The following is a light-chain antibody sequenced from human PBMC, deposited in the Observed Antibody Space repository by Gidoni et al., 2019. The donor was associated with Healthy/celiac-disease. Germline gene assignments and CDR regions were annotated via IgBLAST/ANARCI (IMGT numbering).Light chain of an antibody. V-gene: IGLV1-44*01. CDR1: SSNIGSNT. CDR3: AAWDDSLNGLYV. CDR2: SNN. Sequence: QSVLTQPPSASGTPGQRVTIPCSGSSSNIGSNTVNWYQQLPGTAPKLLIYSNNQRPSGVPDRFSGSKSGTSASLAISGLQSEDEADYYCAAWDDSLNGLYVFGTGTKVTAL. J-gene: IGLJ1*01.